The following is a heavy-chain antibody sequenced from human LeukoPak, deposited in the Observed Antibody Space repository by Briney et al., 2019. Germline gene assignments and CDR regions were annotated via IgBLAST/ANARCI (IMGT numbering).Heavy chain of an antibody. J-gene: IGHJ4*02. D-gene: IGHD5-12*01. CDR3: ARHPDSGYDIDY. CDR2: INHSGST. V-gene: IGHV4-34*01. CDR1: GGSISSFS. Sequence: SETLSLTCIVSGGSISSFSWSWIRQPPGKGLEWIGEINHSGSTNYNPSLKSRVTISVDTSKNQFSLKLSSVTAADTAVYYCARHPDSGYDIDYWGQGTLVTVSS.